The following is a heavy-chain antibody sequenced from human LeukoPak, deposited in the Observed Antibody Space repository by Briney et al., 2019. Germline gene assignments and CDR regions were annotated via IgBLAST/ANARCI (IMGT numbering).Heavy chain of an antibody. CDR3: AREGANDDYSNYYFDY. Sequence: ASVKVSCKASGYTFTGYYMHWVRQAPGQGLEWMGWINPNSGRTNYAQKFQGSVTMTRDTSISTAYMELSSLRSDDTAVYYCAREGANDDYSNYYFDYWGQGTLVTVSS. CDR2: INPNSGRT. J-gene: IGHJ4*02. V-gene: IGHV1-2*02. D-gene: IGHD4-11*01. CDR1: GYTFTGYY.